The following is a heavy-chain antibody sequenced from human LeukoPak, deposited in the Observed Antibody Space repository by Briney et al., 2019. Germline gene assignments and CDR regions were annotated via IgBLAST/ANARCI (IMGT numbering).Heavy chain of an antibody. Sequence: SLTLSCAASGFTFDDYAMHWVRQAPGKGLEWGSVISCNSGSIAYAAPGKGRFTTVSDNTKNSLYLQMNTLRAEHTALYYCAKDKGYYDSRLNNAFDSWGQGTMVTVSS. J-gene: IGHJ3*02. CDR3: AKDKGYYDSRLNNAFDS. CDR2: ISCNSGSI. V-gene: IGHV3-9*01. D-gene: IGHD3-22*01. CDR1: GFTFDDYA.